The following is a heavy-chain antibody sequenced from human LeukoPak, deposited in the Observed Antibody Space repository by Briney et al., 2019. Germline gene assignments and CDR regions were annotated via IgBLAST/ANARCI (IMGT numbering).Heavy chain of an antibody. CDR3: ASLPPVAVAGWGIDY. J-gene: IGHJ4*02. Sequence: SETLSLTCTVSGGSISSSSYYWGWIRQPPGKELEWIGSIYYSGSTYYNPSLKSRVTISVDTSKNQFSLKLSSVTAADTAVYYCASLPPVAVAGWGIDYWGQGTLVTVSS. D-gene: IGHD6-19*01. CDR1: GGSISSSSYY. V-gene: IGHV4-39*01. CDR2: IYYSGST.